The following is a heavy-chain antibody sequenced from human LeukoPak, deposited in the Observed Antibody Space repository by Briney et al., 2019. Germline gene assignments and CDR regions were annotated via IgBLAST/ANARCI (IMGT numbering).Heavy chain of an antibody. V-gene: IGHV4-39*01. CDR1: GGSISSSSYY. CDR3: ARHRGYYDSSGDGYYFDY. J-gene: IGHJ4*02. Sequence: SETLSLTCTVSGGSISSSSYYWGWIRQPPGEGLEWIGSIYYSGSTYYNPSLKSRVTISVDTSKNQFSLKLSSVTAADTAVYYCARHRGYYDSSGDGYYFDYWGQGNLVTVSS. D-gene: IGHD3-22*01. CDR2: IYYSGST.